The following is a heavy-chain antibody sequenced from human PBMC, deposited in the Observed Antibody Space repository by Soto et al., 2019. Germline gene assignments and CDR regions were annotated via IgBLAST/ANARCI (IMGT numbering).Heavy chain of an antibody. CDR1: GGSISSYY. V-gene: IGHV4-4*07. CDR3: ARDVAVAGTVGYYYYGMDV. D-gene: IGHD6-19*01. CDR2: IYTSGST. Sequence: SETLSLTCTVSGGSISSYYWSWIRQPAGKGLEWIGRIYTSGSTNSNPSLKSRVTMSADTSKNQFSLKLSSVTAADTAVYYCARDVAVAGTVGYYYYGMDVWGQGTTVT. J-gene: IGHJ6*02.